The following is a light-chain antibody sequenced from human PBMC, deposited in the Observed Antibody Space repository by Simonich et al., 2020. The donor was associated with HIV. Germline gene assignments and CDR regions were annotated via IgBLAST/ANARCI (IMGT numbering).Light chain of an antibody. CDR1: QSVSSY. CDR2: DAA. J-gene: IGKJ1*01. V-gene: IGKV3-11*01. CDR3: QLRSNWPPT. Sequence: EIVMTQSPATLSVSPGERATISCRPRQSVSSYLAWYQPKPGQSPRLLIYDAANRATGVPARFSGSGSGTDFTLTISSLQAEDFAVYYCQLRSNWPPTFGQGTKVEIK.